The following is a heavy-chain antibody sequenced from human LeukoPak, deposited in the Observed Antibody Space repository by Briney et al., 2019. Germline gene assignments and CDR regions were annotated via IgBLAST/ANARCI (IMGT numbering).Heavy chain of an antibody. J-gene: IGHJ6*03. CDR1: GFTFSSYG. D-gene: IGHD6-6*01. V-gene: IGHV3-30*02. Sequence: GGSLRLSCAASGFTFSSYGMHWVRQAPAKGLEWVAFIRYYGSNKYYADSVKGRFTISRDNSKNTLYLQMNSLRAEDTAVYYCAKDRGSSSYYYYYYYMDVWGKGTTVTVSS. CDR2: IRYYGSNK. CDR3: AKDRGSSSYYYYYYYMDV.